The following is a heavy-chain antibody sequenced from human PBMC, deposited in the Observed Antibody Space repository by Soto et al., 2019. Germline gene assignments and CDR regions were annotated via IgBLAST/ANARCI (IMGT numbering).Heavy chain of an antibody. CDR3: ARSIDSSGYYFSNC. V-gene: IGHV4-59*01. CDR1: GGSISSYY. CDR2: IHYSGST. Sequence: PSETLSLTCTVSGGSISSYYWSWIRQSPGKGLEWIGYIHYSGSTNYNPSLKSRVTISVDTSRNQFSLKLSSVTAADTAVYYCARSIDSSGYYFSNCWGQGTLVTVPQ. J-gene: IGHJ4*02. D-gene: IGHD3-22*01.